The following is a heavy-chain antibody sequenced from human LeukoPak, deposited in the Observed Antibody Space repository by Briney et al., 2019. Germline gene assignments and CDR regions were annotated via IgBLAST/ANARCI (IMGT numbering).Heavy chain of an antibody. J-gene: IGHJ3*01. D-gene: IGHD6-13*01. V-gene: IGHV3-23*01. CDR2: ISGSGGTT. Sequence: GGSLRLSCTASGFIFSTCAMSWVRQAPGKGLEWVSAISGSGGTTYYADSVKGRFTISRDNSKNTLFLQMNSLRAEDTAVYYCAKDRSSSSWVDGYDFGGQGTMVTVSS. CDR3: AKDRSSSSWVDGYDF. CDR1: GFIFSTCA.